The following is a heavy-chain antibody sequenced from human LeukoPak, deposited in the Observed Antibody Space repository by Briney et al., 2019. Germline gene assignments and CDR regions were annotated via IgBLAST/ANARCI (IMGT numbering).Heavy chain of an antibody. CDR2: ISSRSSTI. V-gene: IGHV3-48*01. CDR1: GFIFTTYS. J-gene: IGHJ4*02. Sequence: GGSLRLSCAASGFIFTTYSLNWVRQAPGKGLEWVSYISSRSSTIYYADSVKGRFTISRDNAKNSLYLQMNSLRAEDTAVYYCARVTEAPCYFDYWGQGTLVTVSS. CDR3: ARVTEAPCYFDY.